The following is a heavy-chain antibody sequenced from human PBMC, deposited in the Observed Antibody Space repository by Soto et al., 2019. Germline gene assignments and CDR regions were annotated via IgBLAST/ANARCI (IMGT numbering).Heavy chain of an antibody. CDR1: KFPLRPNG. D-gene: IGHD1-1*01. Sequence: GTLKISCSFTKFPLRPNGMSWVRQAPGKGLECVSSLFSNGDSYYADSLKGRFTISRDICKNTLYLQMTSLRAEDTALYYCAGRGGYSYLGQGTLVTVSS. CDR3: AGRGGYSY. CDR2: LFSNGDS. J-gene: IGHJ4*02. V-gene: IGHV3-23*01.